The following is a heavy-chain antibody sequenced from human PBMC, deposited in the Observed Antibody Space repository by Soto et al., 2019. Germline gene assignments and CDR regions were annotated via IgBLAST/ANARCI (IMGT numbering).Heavy chain of an antibody. D-gene: IGHD5-12*01. CDR1: GYVFTSFA. CDR3: ARVKNIAMPGFDS. Sequence: ASVKVSCKTSGYVFTSFAMHWMRQAPGQGPEWMGWINTGNGDSTYSEKFQDRVTITRDTSATTAYMELSSLTSEDTAVYYCARVKNIAMPGFDSWGQGTLVTVSS. CDR2: INTGNGDS. V-gene: IGHV1-3*04. J-gene: IGHJ4*02.